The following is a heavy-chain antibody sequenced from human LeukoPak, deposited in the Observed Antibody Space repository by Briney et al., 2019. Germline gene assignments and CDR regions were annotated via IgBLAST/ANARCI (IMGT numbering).Heavy chain of an antibody. CDR1: GFTFSSYA. V-gene: IGHV3-23*01. J-gene: IGHJ4*02. CDR2: ISGSGGST. D-gene: IGHD3-9*01. CDR3: AKELPGYFDWLYPFDY. Sequence: PGGSLRLSCAASGFTFSSYAMSWVRQAPGKGLEWVSAISGSGGSTYYADSVKGRFTISRDNSMNTLYLQMNSLRAEDTAVYYCAKELPGYFDWLYPFDYWGQGTLVTVSS.